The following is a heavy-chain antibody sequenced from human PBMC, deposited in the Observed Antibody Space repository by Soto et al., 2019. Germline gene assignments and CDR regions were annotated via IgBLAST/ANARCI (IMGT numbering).Heavy chain of an antibody. Sequence: SETLSLTCSVSGGSINSGDYYWSWIRQSPGKGLEWIGYIYYSGSTYYNPSLKSRSTISIDTSKNQFFLDVDSVTAADTAVYYCARFYTGYEAFDYWGQGTLVTV. CDR1: GGSINSGDYY. V-gene: IGHV4-30-4*01. J-gene: IGHJ4*02. CDR2: IYYSGST. D-gene: IGHD5-12*01. CDR3: ARFYTGYEAFDY.